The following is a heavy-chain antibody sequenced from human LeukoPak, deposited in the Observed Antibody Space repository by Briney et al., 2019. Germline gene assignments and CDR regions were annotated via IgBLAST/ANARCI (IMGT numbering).Heavy chain of an antibody. J-gene: IGHJ4*02. V-gene: IGHV1-8*01. CDR1: GYTFTSYD. D-gene: IGHD6-13*01. CDR2: MNPNSGNT. Sequence: ASVKVSCKASGYTFTSYDINWVRQATGQGLEWMGWMNPNSGNTGYAQKFQGRVTMTRNTYISTAYMELSSLRSEDTAVYYCARGHRRIAADGTEGDYWGQGTLVTVSS. CDR3: ARGHRRIAADGTEGDY.